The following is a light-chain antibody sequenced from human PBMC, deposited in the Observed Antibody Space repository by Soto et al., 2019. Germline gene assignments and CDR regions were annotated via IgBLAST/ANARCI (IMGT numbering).Light chain of an antibody. J-gene: IGKJ4*01. V-gene: IGKV3D-15*01. CDR3: QQYSVWPLT. CDR1: QTVSSN. Sequence: EIVMTQSPATLSVSPGERATLSCRASQTVSSNLAWYQQKPGQAPRLLIFGASTRATGIPARFSGSGSETEFTLTISRLQSEDFAVYYCQQYSVWPLTFGGGTKVEIK. CDR2: GAS.